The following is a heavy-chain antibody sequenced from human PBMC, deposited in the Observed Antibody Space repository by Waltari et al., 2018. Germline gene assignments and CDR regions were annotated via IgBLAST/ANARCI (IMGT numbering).Heavy chain of an antibody. D-gene: IGHD2-2*01. J-gene: IGHJ5*02. CDR2: IYTSGST. V-gene: IGHV4-4*07. Sequence: QVQLQESGPGLVKPSETLSLTCTVSGGSISSYYWSWIRQPAGKGLEWIGRIYTSGSTNDNPSLKSRVTISVDKSKNQFSLKLSSVTAADTAVYYCARGAPSGYCSSTSCQHWFDPWGQGTLVTVSS. CDR3: ARGAPSGYCSSTSCQHWFDP. CDR1: GGSISSYY.